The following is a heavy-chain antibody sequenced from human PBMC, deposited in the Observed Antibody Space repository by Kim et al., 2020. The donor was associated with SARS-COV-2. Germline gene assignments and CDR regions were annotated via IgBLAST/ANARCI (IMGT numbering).Heavy chain of an antibody. Sequence: GSAEGRFTLSRETAKNSLYLQMNSLRAGDTAVYYCARVTSGGSGYDYFDYWGQGTLVTVSS. CDR3: ARVTSGGSGYDYFDY. J-gene: IGHJ4*02. D-gene: IGHD5-12*01. V-gene: IGHV3-13*01.